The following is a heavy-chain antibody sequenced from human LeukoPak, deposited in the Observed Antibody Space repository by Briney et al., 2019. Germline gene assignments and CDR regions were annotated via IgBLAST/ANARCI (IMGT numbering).Heavy chain of an antibody. CDR2: INHSGST. D-gene: IGHD1-1*01. V-gene: IGHV4-34*01. Sequence: NTSETLSLTCAVYGGSFSGYYWSWIRQPPGKGLEWIGEINHSGSTHYNPSLKSRVTISVDTSKNQFSLKLSSVTAADTAVYYCARHSNVLDAFDIWGQGTMVTVSS. J-gene: IGHJ3*02. CDR3: ARHSNVLDAFDI. CDR1: GGSFSGYY.